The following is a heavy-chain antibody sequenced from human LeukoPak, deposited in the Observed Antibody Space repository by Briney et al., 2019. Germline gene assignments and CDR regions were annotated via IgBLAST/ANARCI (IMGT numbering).Heavy chain of an antibody. V-gene: IGHV3-21*01. J-gene: IGHJ3*02. CDR1: GFTFGTYA. Sequence: GGSLRLSCAASGFTFGTYAMNWVRQAPGKGLEWVSSISRSGRDIYYADSVRGRFTISRDNAGDSLYLQMNSLRVEDTAVYYCVRGDESLQRNDALDIWGQGTMVTVSS. CDR2: ISRSGRDI. D-gene: IGHD4-11*01. CDR3: VRGDESLQRNDALDI.